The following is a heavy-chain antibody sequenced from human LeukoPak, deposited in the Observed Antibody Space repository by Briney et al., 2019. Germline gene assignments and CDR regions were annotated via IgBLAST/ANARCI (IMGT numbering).Heavy chain of an antibody. CDR1: GYHFIGHY. V-gene: IGHV1-2*02. D-gene: IGHD4-23*01. CDR2: IYPNIVGT. J-gene: IGHJ4*02. CDR3: ARETGVYGGNSILDY. Sequence: ASVEVSFKASGYHFIGHYMHWVGPAPGQGGEWMGWIYPNIVGTNYAQKFQGRVTMTRDTSLITDYMELSRLTSDDTAVYYCARETGVYGGNSILDYCGQGALVSVSS.